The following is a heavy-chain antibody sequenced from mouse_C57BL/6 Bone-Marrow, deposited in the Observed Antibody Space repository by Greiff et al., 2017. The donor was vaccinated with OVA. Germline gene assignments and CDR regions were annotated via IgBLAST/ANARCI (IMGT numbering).Heavy chain of an antibody. J-gene: IGHJ4*01. CDR1: GYSITSGYY. D-gene: IGHD2-1*01. Sequence: EVQLQESGPGLVKPSQSLSLTCSVTGYSITSGYYWNWIRQFPGNKLEWMGYISYDGSNNYNPSLKNRISITRDTSKNQFFLKLNSVTTEDTATYYCARDGNYFFYAMDYWGQGTSVTVSS. CDR3: ARDGNYFFYAMDY. CDR2: ISYDGSN. V-gene: IGHV3-6*01.